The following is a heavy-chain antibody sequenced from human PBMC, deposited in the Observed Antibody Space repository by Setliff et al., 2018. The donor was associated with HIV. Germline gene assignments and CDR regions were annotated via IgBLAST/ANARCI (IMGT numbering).Heavy chain of an antibody. Sequence: SETLSLTCSVSGGSISSGSYSWSWIRQPAGKGLEWIGHIYSSGSTNYNPSLKSRVTMSGDTSKNQFSLKLSSVTAADTGVYYCARHRDPPGSSWIFYYYYMDLWGGGTTVTVSS. J-gene: IGHJ6*03. V-gene: IGHV4-61*09. CDR3: ARHRDPPGSSWIFYYYYMDL. CDR2: IYSSGST. D-gene: IGHD6-13*01. CDR1: GGSISSGSYS.